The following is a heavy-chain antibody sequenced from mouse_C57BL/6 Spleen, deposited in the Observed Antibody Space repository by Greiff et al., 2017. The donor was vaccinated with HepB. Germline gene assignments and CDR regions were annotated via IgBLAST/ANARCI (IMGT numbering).Heavy chain of an antibody. CDR2: IDPSDSYT. J-gene: IGHJ3*01. V-gene: IGHV1-50*01. D-gene: IGHD1-1*01. CDR3: ARCYGSSSWFAY. Sequence: VQLQQSGAELVKPGASVKLSCKASGYTFTSYWMQWVKQRPGQGLEWIGEIDPSDSYTNYNQKFKGKATLTVDTSSSTAYMQLSSLTSEDSAVYYCARCYGSSSWFAYWGQGTLVTVSA. CDR1: GYTFTSYW.